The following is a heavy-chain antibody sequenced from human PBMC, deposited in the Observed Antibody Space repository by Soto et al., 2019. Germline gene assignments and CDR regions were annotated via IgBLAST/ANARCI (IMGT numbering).Heavy chain of an antibody. V-gene: IGHV3-30*03. J-gene: IGHJ4*02. CDR1: GFTFSSYG. CDR3: VRGVTTYFDY. Sequence: PGWSLRLSCAASGFTFSSYGMHWVRQAPGKGLEWVAVISYDGSNKYYADSVKGRFTISRDNSKNTLYLQMNRLRAEDTAVYYCVRGVTTYFDYWGQGTLVTVSS. CDR2: ISYDGSNK. D-gene: IGHD3-10*01.